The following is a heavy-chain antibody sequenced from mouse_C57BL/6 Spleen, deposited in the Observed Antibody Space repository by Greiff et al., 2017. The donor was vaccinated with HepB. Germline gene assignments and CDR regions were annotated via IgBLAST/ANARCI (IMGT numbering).Heavy chain of an antibody. CDR2: INPTNGGT. V-gene: IGHV1-18*01. D-gene: IGHD3-2*02. Sequence: VQLQQSVPELVKPGASVKISCKASGYTFTDYYMDWVKQSHGKSLEWIGDINPTNGGTIYNQKFKGKATLTVDKSSSTAYLEHRSLTSEDTAVYYIASHDSSCSYAFDYWGQGTTLTVSS. CDR1: GYTFTDYY. CDR3: ASHDSSCSYAFDY. J-gene: IGHJ2*01.